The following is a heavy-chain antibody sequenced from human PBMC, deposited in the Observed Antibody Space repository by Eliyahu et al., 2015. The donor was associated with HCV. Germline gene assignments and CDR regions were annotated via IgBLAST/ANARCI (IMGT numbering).Heavy chain of an antibody. CDR2: ISGSGGST. Sequence: EVQLLESGGGLVQPGGSLXLXCAASGFXFSXYAMSWVRQAPGKGLEWVSAISGSGGSTYYADSVKGRFTISRDNPKNTLYLQMNSLRAEDTAVYYCAKVASIAAASGDAFDIWGQGTMVTVSS. D-gene: IGHD6-13*01. CDR3: AKVASIAAASGDAFDI. J-gene: IGHJ3*02. V-gene: IGHV3-23*01. CDR1: GFXFSXYA.